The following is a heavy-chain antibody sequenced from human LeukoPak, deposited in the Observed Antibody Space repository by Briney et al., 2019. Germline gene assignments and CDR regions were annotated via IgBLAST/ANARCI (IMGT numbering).Heavy chain of an antibody. J-gene: IGHJ4*02. CDR1: GGSISSGGYY. CDR2: IYYSGST. Sequence: PSQTLSLTCTVSGGSISSGGYYWSWIRQHPGKGLEWIGYIYYSGSTNYNPSLKSRVTISVDTSKNQFSLKLSSVTAADTAVYYCAVSSWYGYREIDYWGQGTLVTVSS. CDR3: AVSSWYGYREIDY. D-gene: IGHD6-13*01. V-gene: IGHV4-31*03.